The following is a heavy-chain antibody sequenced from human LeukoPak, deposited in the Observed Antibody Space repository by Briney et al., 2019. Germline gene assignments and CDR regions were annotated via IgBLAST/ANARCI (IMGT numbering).Heavy chain of an antibody. Sequence: SVKASCKASGGTFSSYAISWVRQAPGQGLEWMGGIIPIFGTANYAQKFQGRVTITADESTSTAYMELSSLRSEDTAVYYCARAIRYFDWLLPFGMDVWGKGTTVTVSS. D-gene: IGHD3-9*01. CDR2: IIPIFGTA. CDR1: GGTFSSYA. J-gene: IGHJ6*04. CDR3: ARAIRYFDWLLPFGMDV. V-gene: IGHV1-69*13.